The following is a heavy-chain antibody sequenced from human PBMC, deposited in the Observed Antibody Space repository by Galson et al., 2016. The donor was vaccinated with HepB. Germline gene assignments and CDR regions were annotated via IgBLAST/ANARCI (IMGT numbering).Heavy chain of an antibody. CDR2: IRSKVNSYAT. V-gene: IGHV3-73*01. J-gene: IGHJ4*02. CDR1: GFTFSGSI. D-gene: IGHD6-6*01. Sequence: SLRLSCAASGFTFSGSIIHWVRQASGKGLEWVGRIRSKVNSYATTYAASVKDRFTISRDDSENTAYLQMNSLKTDDTAVYYCARRRSSSSSGFDYWGQGTLVTVSS. CDR3: ARRRSSSSSGFDY.